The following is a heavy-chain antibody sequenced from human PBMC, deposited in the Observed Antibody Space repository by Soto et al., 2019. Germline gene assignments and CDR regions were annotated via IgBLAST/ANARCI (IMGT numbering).Heavy chain of an antibody. D-gene: IGHD3-10*01. J-gene: IGHJ4*02. Sequence: GGSLRLSCAASGFTFGDYWVHWVRQAPGEGLVWVSRINSDGSTTNYADSVKSRFTVSRDNAKNTLYLQMNSLRAEETAIYYCARGGLHAYYKDNWGQGTLVTVSS. CDR1: GFTFGDYW. V-gene: IGHV3-74*01. CDR3: ARGGLHAYYKDN. CDR2: INSDGSTT.